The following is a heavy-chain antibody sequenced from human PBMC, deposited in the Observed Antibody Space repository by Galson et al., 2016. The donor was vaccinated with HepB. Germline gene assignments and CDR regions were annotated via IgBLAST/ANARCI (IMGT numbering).Heavy chain of an antibody. CDR3: ARDPAFGALDY. D-gene: IGHD3-10*01. CDR1: GFSFSNSW. J-gene: IGHJ4*02. Sequence: LRLSCAVSGFSFSNSWMTWVRQTPEKGLEWVADINADGSWRAYMDSVKGQFTISRDNVNNLLYLQMSGLRVEDTALYFCARDPAFGALDYWGQGALVTVSS. V-gene: IGHV3-7*01. CDR2: INADGSWR.